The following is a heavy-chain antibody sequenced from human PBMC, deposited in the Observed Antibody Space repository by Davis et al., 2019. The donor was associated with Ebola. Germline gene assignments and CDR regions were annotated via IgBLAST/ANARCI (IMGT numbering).Heavy chain of an antibody. CDR1: GYTFTRNY. CDR2: INPSSGST. Sequence: AASVKVSCKASGYTFTRNYMYWVRQARGQGLEWMGRINPSSGSTSYAQKFQGRVTMTRDTSTNTVYMELSSLRSEDTAVYYCARDRVSGTTGMTDGGLYYYYAMDVWGQGTLVTVSS. D-gene: IGHD1-1*01. J-gene: IGHJ6*02. V-gene: IGHV1-46*01. CDR3: ARDRVSGTTGMTDGGLYYYYAMDV.